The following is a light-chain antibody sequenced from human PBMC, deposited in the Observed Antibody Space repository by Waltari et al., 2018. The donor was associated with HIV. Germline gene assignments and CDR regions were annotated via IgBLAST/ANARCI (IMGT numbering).Light chain of an antibody. CDR1: NIGVKT. Sequence: SYVLTQAPSLSVAPGQAASITCGGHNIGVKTVHWYQQRAGQAPVLVVHDDTDRPSGIPERFSGSNSGNTATLTISRVEAGDEADYYCQVWDESSEHVVFGGGTKVTVL. V-gene: IGLV3-21*02. CDR3: QVWDESSEHVV. J-gene: IGLJ2*01. CDR2: DDT.